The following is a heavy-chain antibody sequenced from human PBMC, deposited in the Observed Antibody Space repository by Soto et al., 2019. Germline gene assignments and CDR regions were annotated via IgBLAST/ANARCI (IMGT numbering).Heavy chain of an antibody. CDR3: EVPVPYYDRSGYYFEY. CDR2: LIPIFGTE. CDR1: GGTFSSYA. V-gene: IGHV1-69*01. D-gene: IGHD3-22*01. Sequence: QVQLVQSGAEVKKPVSSVKVSCKASGGTFSSYAISWVRQAPGQGLEWMGGLIPIFGTENYAQKLQGRVTINADESKSTAYRELSRLRSEDTAVYYCEVPVPYYDRSGYYFEYWGPGSLVTVSS. J-gene: IGHJ4*02.